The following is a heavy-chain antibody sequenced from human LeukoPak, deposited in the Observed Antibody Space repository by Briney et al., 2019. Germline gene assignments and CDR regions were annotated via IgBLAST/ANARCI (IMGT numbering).Heavy chain of an antibody. J-gene: IGHJ4*02. V-gene: IGHV3-21*06. CDR2: IGPTGSDR. D-gene: IGHD1-14*01. CDR3: ATETNGRHYDY. CDR1: GLTYSTSG. Sequence: GGSLRLSCTASGLTYSTSGFNWVRQAPGKGLEWVASIGPTGSDRYHADSIKGRFTISRDNANNFLYLQMNSLRAEDTAVYYCATETNGRHYDYWGQGTLLTVSS.